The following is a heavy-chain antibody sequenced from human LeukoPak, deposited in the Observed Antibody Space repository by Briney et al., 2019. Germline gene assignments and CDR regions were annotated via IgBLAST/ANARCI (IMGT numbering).Heavy chain of an antibody. CDR3: AKGGSGYFLDL. CDR1: GFIFNNYG. V-gene: IGHV3-23*01. D-gene: IGHD3-22*01. CDR2: ISNDGGGT. J-gene: IGHJ5*02. Sequence: PGGSLRLSCAASGFIFNNYGLIWFRQAPGKGLEWVSAISNDGGGTTYADFVKGRFTISRDNSKNTLFLQMNSLRAEDTALYYCAKGGSGYFLDLWGQGTLVTVSS.